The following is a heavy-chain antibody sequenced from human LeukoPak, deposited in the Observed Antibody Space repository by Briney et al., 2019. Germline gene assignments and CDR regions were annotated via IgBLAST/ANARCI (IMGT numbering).Heavy chain of an antibody. Sequence: GGSLRLSCAASAFTFSNYWMSWVRQAPGKGLEWVSYISSSGSTIYYADSVKGRFTISRDNAKNSLYLQMNSLRAEDTAVYYCARVPTYGSGSYSIPLDYWGQGTLVTVSS. CDR1: AFTFSNYW. J-gene: IGHJ4*02. V-gene: IGHV3-48*04. CDR3: ARVPTYGSGSYSIPLDY. D-gene: IGHD3-10*01. CDR2: ISSSGSTI.